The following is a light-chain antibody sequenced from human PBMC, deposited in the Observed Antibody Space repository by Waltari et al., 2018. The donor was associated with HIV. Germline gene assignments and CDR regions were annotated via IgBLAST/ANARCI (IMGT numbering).Light chain of an antibody. J-gene: IGLJ3*02. V-gene: IGLV1-44*01. CDR1: RSNIGSNT. CDR2: SNN. Sequence: QSVLTQPPSASGTPGPRVTISCSGSRSNIGSNTVSWYQQLPGTAPKLFIYSNNQRPSGVPDRFSGSKSGTSASLAISGLQSEDEADYYCAAWDDSLNGWVFGGGTKLTVV. CDR3: AAWDDSLNGWV.